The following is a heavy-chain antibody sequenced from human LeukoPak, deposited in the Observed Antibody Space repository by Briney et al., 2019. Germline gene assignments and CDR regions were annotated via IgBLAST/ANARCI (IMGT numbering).Heavy chain of an antibody. CDR3: ARQLGGSGSY. Sequence: QPGGSLRLSCAASGFTFSSYAMHWVRQAPGKGLEWVAVISYDGSNKYYADSVKGRFTISRDNARNSVYLQMNSLRAEDTAVYYCARQLGGSGSYWGQGTLVTVSS. J-gene: IGHJ4*02. CDR1: GFTFSSYA. D-gene: IGHD3-10*01. CDR2: ISYDGSNK. V-gene: IGHV3-30-3*01.